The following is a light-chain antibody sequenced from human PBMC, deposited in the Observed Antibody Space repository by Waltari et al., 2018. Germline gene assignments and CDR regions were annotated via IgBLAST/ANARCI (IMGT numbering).Light chain of an antibody. CDR2: GAS. J-gene: IGKJ1*01. Sequence: DIQMTQSPSSLSASVGDRVTITCRASQGIGSDLGWYQQKSGKAPKRLIYGASTLDGGDQSRFCVIASGTDFTLTISSLQPEDFATYYCLQHKSFPRTFGQGTKVE. CDR3: LQHKSFPRT. CDR1: QGIGSD. V-gene: IGKV1-17*01.